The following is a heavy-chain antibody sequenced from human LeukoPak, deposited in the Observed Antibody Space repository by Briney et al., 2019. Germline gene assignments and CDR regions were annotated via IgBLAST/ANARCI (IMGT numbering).Heavy chain of an antibody. CDR3: ARTIHRAGYCSSTSCPDAFDI. D-gene: IGHD2-2*01. CDR2: INHSGST. CDR1: GGSISSGDYY. Sequence: SETLSLTCTVSGGSISSGDYYWSWIRQPPGKGLEWIGEINHSGSTNYNPSLKSRVTISVDTSKNQFSLKLSSVTAADTAVYYCARTIHRAGYCSSTSCPDAFDIWGQGTMVTVSS. V-gene: IGHV4-34*01. J-gene: IGHJ3*02.